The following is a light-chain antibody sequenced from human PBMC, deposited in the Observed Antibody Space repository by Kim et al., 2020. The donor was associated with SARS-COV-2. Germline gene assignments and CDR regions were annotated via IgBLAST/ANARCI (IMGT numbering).Light chain of an antibody. J-gene: IGLJ1*01. CDR2: DVT. CDR1: SSDVGGYTY. V-gene: IGLV2-11*01. Sequence: GLSFPSSCTGTSSDVGGYTYVSWYQQHPGKAPKLMIYDVTKRPSGVPNRFSGSKSGSTASLTISGLQAEDEADYYCCSFGGTNSYVFGTGTKVTVL. CDR3: CSFGGTNSYV.